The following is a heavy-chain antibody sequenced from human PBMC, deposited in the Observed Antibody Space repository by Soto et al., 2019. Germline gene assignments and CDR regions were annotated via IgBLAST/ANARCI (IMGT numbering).Heavy chain of an antibody. CDR3: GRIGQVLAETFDS. CDR1: GYPFTSQY. Sequence: QVQLVPSGPEVKKPGAPVKIACKASGYPFTSQYLPWLPHAPGHGFQWMGIITPRDGKPTYAQNSQGTITMTRDTSTSTRYLERTSLTSDATAVYYWGRIGQVLAETFDSRGQGTLRTVSS. J-gene: IGHJ4*02. D-gene: IGHD3-3*01. V-gene: IGHV1-46*01. CDR2: ITPRDGKP.